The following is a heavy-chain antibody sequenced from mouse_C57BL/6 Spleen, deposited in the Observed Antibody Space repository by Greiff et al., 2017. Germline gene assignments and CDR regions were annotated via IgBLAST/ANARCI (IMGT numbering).Heavy chain of an antibody. V-gene: IGHV1-80*01. Sequence: VQLQQSGASVKISCKASGYAFSSYWMNWVKQRPGKGLEWIGQIYPGDGDTNYNGKFKGKATLTADKSSSTAYMQLSSLTSEDSAVYFCARSRDYGNEGYAMDYWGQGTSVTVSS. D-gene: IGHD1-1*01. CDR1: GYAFSSYW. CDR2: IYPGDGDT. CDR3: ARSRDYGNEGYAMDY. J-gene: IGHJ4*01.